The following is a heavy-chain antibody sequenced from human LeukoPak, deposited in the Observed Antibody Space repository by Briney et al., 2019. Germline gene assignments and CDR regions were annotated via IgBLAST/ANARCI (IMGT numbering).Heavy chain of an antibody. CDR1: GFTVSSNY. D-gene: IGHD2-2*03. CDR3: ARDIGYCSSTSCYWHYYYGMDV. Sequence: GGSLRLSCAASGFTVSSNYMSWIRQAPGKGLEWVSYISSSGSTIYYADSVKGRFTISRDNAKNSLYLQMNSLRAEDTAVYYCARDIGYCSSTSCYWHYYYGMDVWGQGTTVTVSS. CDR2: ISSSGSTI. V-gene: IGHV3-11*01. J-gene: IGHJ6*02.